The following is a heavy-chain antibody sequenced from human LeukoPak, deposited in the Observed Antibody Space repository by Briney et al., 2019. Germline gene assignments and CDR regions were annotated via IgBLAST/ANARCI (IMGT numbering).Heavy chain of an antibody. Sequence: GGSLRLSCAASGFTFSSYGMHWVRQAPGKGLEWVAFIRYDGSSKYYGDSVKGRFTISRDNSKNTLYLQMNSLRVEDTAVYYCANPPVPGNIVDYWGQGTLVTVSS. V-gene: IGHV3-30*02. D-gene: IGHD5-12*01. CDR2: IRYDGSSK. CDR3: ANPPVPGNIVDY. CDR1: GFTFSSYG. J-gene: IGHJ4*02.